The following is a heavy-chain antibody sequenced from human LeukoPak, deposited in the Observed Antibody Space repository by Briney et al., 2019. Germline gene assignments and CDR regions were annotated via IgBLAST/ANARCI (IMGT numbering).Heavy chain of an antibody. V-gene: IGHV4-59*01. Sequence: SETLSLTCTVSGGSISNYFWSWLRQPPGKGLEWIGYIYYSGSTNYNPSLKSRVTISVDTSKNQFSLKLSSVTAADTAVYYCARFNGILDAFDIWGQGTMVTVSS. CDR3: ARFNGILDAFDI. CDR2: IYYSGST. J-gene: IGHJ3*02. CDR1: GGSISNYF. D-gene: IGHD2-8*01.